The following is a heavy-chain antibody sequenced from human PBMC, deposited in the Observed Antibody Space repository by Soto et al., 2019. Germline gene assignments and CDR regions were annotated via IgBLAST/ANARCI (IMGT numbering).Heavy chain of an antibody. CDR1: GGSFSGYY. J-gene: IGHJ6*02. CDR2: INHSGST. D-gene: IGHD3-10*01. V-gene: IGHV4-34*01. Sequence: SETLSLTCAVYGGSFSGYYWSWIRQPPGKGLEWIGEINHSGSTNYNPSLKSRVTISVDTSKNQFSLKLSSVTAADTSVYYCASQTDLWFGELFSHYYYGMDVWGQGTTVTVSS. CDR3: ASQTDLWFGELFSHYYYGMDV.